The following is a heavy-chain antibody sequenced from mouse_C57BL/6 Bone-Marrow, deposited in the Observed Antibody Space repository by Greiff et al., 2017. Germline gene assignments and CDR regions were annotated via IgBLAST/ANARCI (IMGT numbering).Heavy chain of an antibody. CDR2: IDPSDSYT. V-gene: IGHV1-69*01. CDR1: GYTFTSYW. J-gene: IGHJ2*03. Sequence: QVQLQQPGAELVMPGASVKLSCKASGYTFTSYWMHWVKQRPGQGLEWIGDIDPSDSYTNYNQKFKGKSTLTVDKSSSTAYMQLSSLTSEDSAVYYCARAITTVVAWDFDFWGRGNGLTVSA. D-gene: IGHD1-1*01. CDR3: ARAITTVVAWDFDF.